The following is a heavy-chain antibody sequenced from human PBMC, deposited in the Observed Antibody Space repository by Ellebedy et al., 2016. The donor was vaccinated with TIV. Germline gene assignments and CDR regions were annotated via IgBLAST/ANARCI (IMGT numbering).Heavy chain of an antibody. D-gene: IGHD2-21*02. V-gene: IGHV3-21*01. CDR3: ARVHGGDGGMDV. CDR1: GFTFSSYS. CDR2: ISSSSSYI. J-gene: IGHJ6*02. Sequence: GESLKISCAASGFTFSSYSMNWVRQAPGKGLEWVSSISSSSSYIYYADSVKGRFTISRDDAKNSLYLQMNSLRAEDTAVYDCARVHGGDGGMDVWGQGTTVTVSS.